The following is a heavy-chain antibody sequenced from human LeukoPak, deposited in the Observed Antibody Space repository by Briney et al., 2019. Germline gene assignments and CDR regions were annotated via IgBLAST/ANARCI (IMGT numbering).Heavy chain of an antibody. Sequence: APVKVSCKASGYTFTGYYMHWVRQAPGQGLEWMGWINPNSGGTNYAQKFQGRVTITRDTSISTAYMELSRLRSDDTAVYYCARGATMIVVVIDDAFDIWGQGTMVTVSS. CDR1: GYTFTGYY. D-gene: IGHD3-22*01. V-gene: IGHV1-2*02. CDR2: INPNSGGT. CDR3: ARGATMIVVVIDDAFDI. J-gene: IGHJ3*02.